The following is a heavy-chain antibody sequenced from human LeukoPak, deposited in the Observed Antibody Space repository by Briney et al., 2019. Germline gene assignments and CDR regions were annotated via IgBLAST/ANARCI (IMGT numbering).Heavy chain of an antibody. CDR3: ARLESRSGFDI. Sequence: GGSLRLSCAASGFTVSSNYMSWVRQAPGKGLEWVSVIYSGGSTYYADSVKGRFTISRDNSKNTLYLQMNSLRAEDTAVYYCARLESRSGFDIWGQGTTVIVSS. D-gene: IGHD3-3*01. CDR2: IYSGGST. CDR1: GFTVSSNY. J-gene: IGHJ3*02. V-gene: IGHV3-53*01.